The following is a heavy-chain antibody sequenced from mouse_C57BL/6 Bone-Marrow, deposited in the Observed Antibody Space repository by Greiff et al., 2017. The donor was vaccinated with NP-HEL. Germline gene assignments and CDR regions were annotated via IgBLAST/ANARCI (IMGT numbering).Heavy chain of an antibody. D-gene: IGHD1-1*01. Sequence: VQLQQSGAELMKPGASVKLSCTATGYTFTGYWIEWVKQRPGHGLEWIGEILPGSGSTNYNAKFKGKATFTADTSTNTAYMQLISLTTEDAAIYYCARAYYGSSLLDYWGQGTTLTVSS. CDR1: GYTFTGYW. CDR2: ILPGSGST. J-gene: IGHJ2*01. CDR3: ARAYYGSSLLDY. V-gene: IGHV1-9*01.